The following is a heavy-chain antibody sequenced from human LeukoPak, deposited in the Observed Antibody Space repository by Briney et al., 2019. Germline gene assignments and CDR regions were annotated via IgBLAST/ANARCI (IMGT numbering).Heavy chain of an antibody. V-gene: IGHV4-59*01. J-gene: IGHJ4*02. Sequence: PSETLSLTCTVSGGSISSYYWSWLRQPPGKGLEWIGYIYYSGSTSYNPSLKSRVTISVDTSKNQFSLKLSSVTAADTAVYYCARGYSGSYGRFDYWGQGTLVTVSS. D-gene: IGHD1-26*01. CDR1: GGSISSYY. CDR3: ARGYSGSYGRFDY. CDR2: IYYSGST.